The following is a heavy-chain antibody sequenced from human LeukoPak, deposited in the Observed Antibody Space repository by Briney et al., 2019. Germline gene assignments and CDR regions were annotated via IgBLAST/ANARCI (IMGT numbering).Heavy chain of an antibody. V-gene: IGHV7-4-1*02. Sequence: ASVKVSCKASGYTFSNYAMNWVRQAPGQGLEWMGWINTNTGNPTYAQGFTGRFVFSLDTSVSTAYLQISSLKAEDTAVYYCARGDPHSGWYRTHSAINFDYWGQGTLVTVSS. CDR2: INTNTGNP. CDR1: GYTFSNYA. J-gene: IGHJ4*02. D-gene: IGHD6-19*01. CDR3: ARGDPHSGWYRTHSAINFDY.